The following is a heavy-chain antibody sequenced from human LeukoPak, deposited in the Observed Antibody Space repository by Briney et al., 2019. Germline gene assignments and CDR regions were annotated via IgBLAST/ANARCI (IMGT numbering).Heavy chain of an antibody. D-gene: IGHD2-21*01. J-gene: IGHJ4*02. V-gene: IGHV3-7*01. CDR3: ERGSDCFFDF. Sequence: GGSLRLSCAASASTFSGNWMHWVRQAPGKGLEWVASIDQHGRDKYFLDSVKGRFTISRDNSKSSLYLQMNSLRAEDTAVYYCERGSDCFFDFWGQGSLVTVSS. CDR1: ASTFSGNW. CDR2: IDQHGRDK.